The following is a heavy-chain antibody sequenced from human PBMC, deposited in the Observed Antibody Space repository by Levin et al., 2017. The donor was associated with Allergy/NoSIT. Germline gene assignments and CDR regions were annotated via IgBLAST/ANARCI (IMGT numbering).Heavy chain of an antibody. CDR2: ISGSGASA. CDR3: ARGEGHHIVVVTAISRWGY. D-gene: IGHD2-21*02. Sequence: GGSLRLSCAASGFTFSTYAMSWVRQAPGKGPEWVSGISGSGASAYYTDSVKGRFTISRDNSKNMLFLQMNSLRAEDTAVYYCARGEGHHIVVVTAISRWGYWGQGTLVTVSS. J-gene: IGHJ4*02. V-gene: IGHV3-23*01. CDR1: GFTFSTYA.